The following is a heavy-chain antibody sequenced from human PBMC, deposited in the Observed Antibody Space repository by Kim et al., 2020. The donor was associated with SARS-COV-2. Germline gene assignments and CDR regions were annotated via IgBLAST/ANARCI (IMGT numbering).Heavy chain of an antibody. CDR2: INHSGST. CDR1: GGSFSGYY. J-gene: IGHJ4*02. V-gene: IGHV4-34*01. CDR3: ARSIAALDY. D-gene: IGHD6-13*01. Sequence: SETMSLTCAVYGGSFSGYYWSWIRQPPGKGLEWIGEINHSGSTNYNPSLKSRVTISVDTSKNQFSLKLSSVTAADTAVYYCARSIAALDYWGQGTLVTVSS.